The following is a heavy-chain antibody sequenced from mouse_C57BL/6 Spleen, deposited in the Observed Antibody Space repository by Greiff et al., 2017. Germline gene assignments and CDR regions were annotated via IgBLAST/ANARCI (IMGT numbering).Heavy chain of an antibody. CDR3: ARSLVYDGDYNAMDY. D-gene: IGHD2-3*01. J-gene: IGHJ4*01. V-gene: IGHV1-69*01. CDR2: IDPSDSYT. Sequence: QVQLQQPGAELVMPGASVKLSCKASGYTFTSHWMHWVKQRPGQGLEWIGEIDPSDSYTNYNQKFKGKSTLTVDKSSSTAYMQLSSLTSEDSAVYYCARSLVYDGDYNAMDYWGQGTSVTVSS. CDR1: GYTFTSHW.